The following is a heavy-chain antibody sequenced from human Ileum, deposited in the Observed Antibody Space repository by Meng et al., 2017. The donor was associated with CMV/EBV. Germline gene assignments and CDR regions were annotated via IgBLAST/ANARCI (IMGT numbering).Heavy chain of an antibody. V-gene: IGHV4-39*07. CDR2: IYSSGNT. D-gene: IGHD1/OR15-1a*01. Sequence: SETLSLTCNVSGDSIYKNTYYWGWVRQSPGKGLEYIGSIYSSGNTHYNPALQSRAFISIDTSKNQFSLTLSSVTAADTALYYCASDRPFSGTYLTDAFNVWGPGIMVTVSS. CDR1: GDSIYKNTYY. J-gene: IGHJ3*01. CDR3: ASDRPFSGTYLTDAFNV.